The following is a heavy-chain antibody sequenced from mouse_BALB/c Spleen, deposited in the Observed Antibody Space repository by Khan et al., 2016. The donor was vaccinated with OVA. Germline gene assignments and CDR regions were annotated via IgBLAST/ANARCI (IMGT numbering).Heavy chain of an antibody. CDR3: ARGNYRYDGYFDY. D-gene: IGHD2-14*01. V-gene: IGHV3-8*02. Sequence: EVELVESGPSLVKPSQTLSLTCSVTGDSITSGYWNWIRKFPGNKLEYMGYISSSDSTFYNPSLKSRNSITRDTSKNQDYLHLTSVTTADTPPDYLARGNYRYDGYFDYWGHGTTLTVSS. J-gene: IGHJ2*01. CDR2: ISSSDST. CDR1: GDSITSGY.